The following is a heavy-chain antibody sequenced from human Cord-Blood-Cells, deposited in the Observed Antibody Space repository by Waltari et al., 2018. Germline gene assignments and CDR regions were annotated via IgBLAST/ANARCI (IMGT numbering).Heavy chain of an antibody. Sequence: QVQLQESGPGLVKPSGTLSLTCAVSGGAIRSRTWGSWVRQPPGKGLEWIGEIYHSGITNYNPSLKSRVTISVDKSKNQFSLKLSSVTAADTAVYYCATLGGYGDYDAFDIWGQGTMVTVSS. CDR2: IYHSGIT. V-gene: IGHV4-4*02. D-gene: IGHD4-17*01. J-gene: IGHJ3*02. CDR3: ATLGGYGDYDAFDI. CDR1: GGAIRSRTW.